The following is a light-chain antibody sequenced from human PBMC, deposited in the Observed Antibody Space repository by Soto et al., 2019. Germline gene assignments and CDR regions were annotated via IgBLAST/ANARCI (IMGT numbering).Light chain of an antibody. CDR1: QSVSSS. CDR2: GAS. V-gene: IGKV3-15*01. CDR3: QQYNNWPPIT. Sequence: EIVLTQSRATLSVSPRERATLSCAASQSVSSSLAWYQQKPGQSPRLLIYGASTRATGIPARFSGSGSGTEFTLTISSLQSEDFAVYYCQQYNNWPPITFGQGTRLEIK. J-gene: IGKJ5*01.